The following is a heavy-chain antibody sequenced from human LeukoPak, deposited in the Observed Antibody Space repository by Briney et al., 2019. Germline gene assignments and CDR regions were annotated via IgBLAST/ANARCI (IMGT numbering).Heavy chain of an antibody. Sequence: GGSLRLSCAASGFTFSSYEMNWVRQAPGQGLEWVAYISSTGNTVHYAGSVRGRFTISRDNAKNSLYLQMNRLRAEDTAVYYCTKETPQMDVWGKGTTVIVSS. J-gene: IGHJ6*04. CDR2: ISSTGNTV. CDR3: TKETPQMDV. V-gene: IGHV3-48*03. CDR1: GFTFSSYE. D-gene: IGHD2-15*01.